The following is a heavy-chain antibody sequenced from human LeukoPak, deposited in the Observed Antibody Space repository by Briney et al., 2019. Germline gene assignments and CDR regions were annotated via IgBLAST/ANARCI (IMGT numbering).Heavy chain of an antibody. CDR2: IYYSGST. D-gene: IGHD6-13*01. J-gene: IGHJ5*02. V-gene: IGHV4-31*03. Sequence: SETLSLTCTVSGGSISSGGYYWSWIRQHPGKGLEWIGYIYYSGSTYYNPSLKSRVTISVDTSKNQFSLKLSSVTAADTAVYYCAREAAAAGTNWFDPWGQGTLVTVSP. CDR3: AREAAAAGTNWFDP. CDR1: GGSISSGGYY.